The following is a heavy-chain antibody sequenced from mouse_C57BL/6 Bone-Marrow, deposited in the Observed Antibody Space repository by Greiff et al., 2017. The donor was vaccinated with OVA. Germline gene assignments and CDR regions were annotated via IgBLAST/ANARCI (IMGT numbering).Heavy chain of an antibody. CDR2: IYPGDGDT. D-gene: IGHD2-1*01. CDR3: ARCEDYGNYVGY. CDR1: GYAFSSYW. J-gene: IGHJ2*01. V-gene: IGHV1-80*01. Sequence: QVQLKQSGAELVKPGASVKISCKASGYAFSSYWMNWVKQRPGKGLEWIGQIYPGDGDTNYNGKFKGKATLTADKSSSTAYMQLSSLTSEDSAVYFCARCEDYGNYVGYWGQGTTLTVSS.